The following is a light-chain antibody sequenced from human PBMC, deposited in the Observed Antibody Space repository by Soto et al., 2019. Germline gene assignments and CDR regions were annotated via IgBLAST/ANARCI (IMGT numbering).Light chain of an antibody. J-gene: IGKJ1*01. CDR1: QSISSY. V-gene: IGKV1-39*01. CDR3: QQYNGYSWT. Sequence: IQMTQSPSSLSASVGDRVTITCRSIQSISSYLNWYQQKPGKAPKLLIYAASSLQSGVPSRFSGSGSGTEFTLTISSLQPDDFATYYCQQYNGYSWTFGQGTKVDIK. CDR2: AAS.